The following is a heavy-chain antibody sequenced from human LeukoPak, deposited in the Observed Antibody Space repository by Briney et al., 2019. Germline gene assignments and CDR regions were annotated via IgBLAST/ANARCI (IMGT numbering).Heavy chain of an antibody. CDR3: ARVQDYGDYVGAFDI. J-gene: IGHJ3*02. V-gene: IGHV4-59*01. CDR1: GGSISSYY. Sequence: SETLSLTCTVSGGSISSYYWSWIRQPPGKGLEWIGYIHYSGSTNYNPSLKSRVTISVDTSKNQFSLKLSSVTAADTAVYYCARVQDYGDYVGAFDIWGQGTMVTASS. D-gene: IGHD4-17*01. CDR2: IHYSGST.